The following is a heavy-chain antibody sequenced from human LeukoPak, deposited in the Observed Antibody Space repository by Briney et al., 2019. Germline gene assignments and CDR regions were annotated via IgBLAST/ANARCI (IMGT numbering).Heavy chain of an antibody. CDR1: GGTFSSYA. J-gene: IGHJ5*02. D-gene: IGHD6-13*01. Sequence: SVKVSCKASGGTFSSYAISWVRQAPGQGVEWMGRSIPILGIANYAQKFQGRVTITADKSTSTAYMELSSLRSEDTAVYYCAREGARIAAAGTRGWFDPWGQGTLVTVSS. CDR3: AREGARIAAAGTRGWFDP. CDR2: SIPILGIA. V-gene: IGHV1-69*04.